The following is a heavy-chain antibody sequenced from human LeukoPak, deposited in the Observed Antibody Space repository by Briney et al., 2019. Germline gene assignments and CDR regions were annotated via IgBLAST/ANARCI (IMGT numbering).Heavy chain of an antibody. Sequence: SETLSLTCTVSGGSINSGGYYWSWIRQCPGKGLEWIGSIFYSGSTYYNPSPKSRFTISVDTSKNQFSLKLSSVTAADTAVYYCAREYSDILTGYYLFDSWGQGTLVTVSS. CDR2: IFYSGST. D-gene: IGHD3-9*01. J-gene: IGHJ4*02. CDR3: AREYSDILTGYYLFDS. CDR1: GGSINSGGYY. V-gene: IGHV4-31*03.